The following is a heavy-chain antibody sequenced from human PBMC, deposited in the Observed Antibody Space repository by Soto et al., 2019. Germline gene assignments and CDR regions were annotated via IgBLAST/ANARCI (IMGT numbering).Heavy chain of an antibody. Sequence: QVQLVESGGGVVQPGRSLRLSCAASGFTFSSYGMHWVRQAPGKGLEWVAVISYDGSNKYYADSVKGRFTISRDNSKXTXXXQXXSLRAEETALYYCAKDVSCSGGSCYAYYYYYGMDVWGQGTTVTVSS. V-gene: IGHV3-30*18. CDR1: GFTFSSYG. CDR2: ISYDGSNK. J-gene: IGHJ6*02. D-gene: IGHD2-15*01. CDR3: AKDVSCSGGSCYAYYYYYGMDV.